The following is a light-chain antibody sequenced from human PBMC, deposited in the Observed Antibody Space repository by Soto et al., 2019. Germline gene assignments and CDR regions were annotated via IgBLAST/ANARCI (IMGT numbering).Light chain of an antibody. CDR2: LGS. CDR3: MQALQT. Sequence: SRQSLLNNRGYKYLDWYLQKPGQSPQLLIYLGSQRASGVPDRFSGNGSGTDFTLKISKVEAEDVGAYYCMQALQTVGGGTKVEIK. V-gene: IGKV2-28*01. J-gene: IGKJ4*01. CDR1: QSLLNNRGYKY.